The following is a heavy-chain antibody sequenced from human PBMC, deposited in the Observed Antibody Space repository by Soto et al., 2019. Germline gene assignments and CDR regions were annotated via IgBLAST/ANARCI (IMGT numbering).Heavy chain of an antibody. CDR3: ARGITVREDDY. D-gene: IGHD3-22*01. CDR1: GGSISSGDYY. V-gene: IGHV4-30-4*01. CDR2: MYYSGST. Sequence: QVQLQESGPGLVKPSQTLSLTCTFSGGSISSGDYYWCWIRQPPGKGLGWIGYMYYSGSTYDNRSLKGRVTILVDTSMNQYALKLSSVTAADSAVYYCARGITVREDDYWGQGTLVTVSS. J-gene: IGHJ4*02.